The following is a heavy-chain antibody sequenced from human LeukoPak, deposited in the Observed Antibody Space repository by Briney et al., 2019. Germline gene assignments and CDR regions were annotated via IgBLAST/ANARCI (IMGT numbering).Heavy chain of an antibody. V-gene: IGHV4-39*01. Sequence: SETLSITCTVSGGSISSTSYYWGWIRQPPGKGLEWLGSIYYSGITYYNPSLKSRVTISVDTSKNQFSLKLSSVTATDTAVYFCARVNGGSFYYLDVWGKGTTVTVSS. CDR3: ARVNGGSFYYLDV. J-gene: IGHJ6*03. D-gene: IGHD1-26*01. CDR2: IYYSGIT. CDR1: GGSISSTSYY.